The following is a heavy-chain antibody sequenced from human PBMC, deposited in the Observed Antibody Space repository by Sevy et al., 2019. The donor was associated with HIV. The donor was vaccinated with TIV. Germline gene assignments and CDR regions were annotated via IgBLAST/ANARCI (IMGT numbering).Heavy chain of an antibody. CDR1: GYTFTGYN. CDR3: ARGENFWSASYYFDY. V-gene: IGHV1-2*06. CDR2: INPNSDGT. J-gene: IGHJ4*02. Sequence: ASVKVSCKASGYTFTGYNIHWLRQAPGQGLEWMGRINPNSDGTNYAQKFQGRVTMTSDTSISTAYMELSRLRSDDTAMYYCARGENFWSASYYFDYWGQGTLVTVSS. D-gene: IGHD3-3*01.